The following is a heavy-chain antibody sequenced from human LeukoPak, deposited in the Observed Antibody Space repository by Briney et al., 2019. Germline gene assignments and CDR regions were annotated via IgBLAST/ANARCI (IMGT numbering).Heavy chain of an antibody. J-gene: IGHJ4*02. CDR1: GGSFSGYY. D-gene: IGHD2-15*01. V-gene: IGHV4-34*01. CDR3: ARVGVVAATHAIDY. Sequence: SETPSLTCAVYGGSFSGYYWSRIRQPPGKGLEWIGEINHSGSTNYNPSLKSRVTISVDTSKNQFSLKLSSVTAADTAVYYCARVGVVAATHAIDYWGQGTLVTVSS. CDR2: INHSGST.